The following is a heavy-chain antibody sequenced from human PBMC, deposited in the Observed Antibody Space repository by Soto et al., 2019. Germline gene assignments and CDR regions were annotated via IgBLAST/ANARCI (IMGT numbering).Heavy chain of an antibody. Sequence: QVQLQESGPGLVKPSETLSLTCTVSGGTISSWYWSWIRQPPGKGLEWIGYIYYSGSTNCNPSLKSQFTISVDTSKNQFSLKLSSVTAADTAVYYCARRYGSAIDYWGQGTLVTVSS. J-gene: IGHJ4*02. CDR1: GGTISSWY. CDR2: IYYSGST. CDR3: ARRYGSAIDY. V-gene: IGHV4-59*08. D-gene: IGHD1-26*01.